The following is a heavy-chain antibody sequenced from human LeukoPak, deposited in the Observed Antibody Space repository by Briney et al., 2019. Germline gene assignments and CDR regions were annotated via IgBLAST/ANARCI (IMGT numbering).Heavy chain of an antibody. CDR1: GGSFSGYY. J-gene: IGHJ6*02. V-gene: IGHV4-34*01. Sequence: SETLSLTCAVYGGSFSGYYWSWIRQPPGKGLEWIGEINHSGSTNYNPSLKSRVTISVDTSKNQFSLKLSSVTAADTAVYYCARGLDIVVVPAAMGRRRYYGMDVWGQGTTVTVSS. CDR2: INHSGST. D-gene: IGHD2-2*03. CDR3: ARGLDIVVVPAAMGRRRYYGMDV.